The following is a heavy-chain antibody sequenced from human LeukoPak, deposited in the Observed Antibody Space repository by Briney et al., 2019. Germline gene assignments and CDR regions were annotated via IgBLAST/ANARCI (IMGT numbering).Heavy chain of an antibody. CDR2: IKSKTDGGTT. J-gene: IGHJ4*02. Sequence: GGSLRLSCAASGFTFSDAWMSWVRQAPGKGLEWVGRIKSKTDGGTTDYAAPVKGRFTISRDDSKNTLYLQMNSLKTEDTAVYYCTTDLPNLTVAAPDYRGQGTLVTVSS. D-gene: IGHD6-19*01. CDR1: GFTFSDAW. CDR3: TTDLPNLTVAAPDY. V-gene: IGHV3-15*01.